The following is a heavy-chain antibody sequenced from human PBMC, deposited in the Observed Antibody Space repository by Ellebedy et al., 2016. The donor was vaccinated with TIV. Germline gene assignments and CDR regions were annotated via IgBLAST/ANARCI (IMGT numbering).Heavy chain of an antibody. CDR3: ATPVGACGYCSGGSSFDY. D-gene: IGHD2-15*01. CDR2: ISGSGGST. J-gene: IGHJ4*02. CDR1: GFTFSSYA. V-gene: IGHV3-23*01. Sequence: GESLKISXAASGFTFSSYAMSWVRQAPGKGLEWVSAISGSGGSTYYADSVKGRFTISRDNSKNTLYLQMNSLRAEDTAVYYCATPVGACGYCSGGSSFDYWGQGTLVTVSS.